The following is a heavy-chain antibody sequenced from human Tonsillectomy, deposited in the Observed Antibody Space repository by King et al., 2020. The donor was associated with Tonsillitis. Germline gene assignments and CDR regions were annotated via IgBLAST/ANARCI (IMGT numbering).Heavy chain of an antibody. CDR1: GFTFSDYG. CDR3: ANLPIDSFDI. Sequence: EQLVQSGGGVVQPGRSLRLSCAASGFTFSDYGMHWVRQAPGKGLECVATLSHDGSAKYYADSVKGRFTISRDNSKNILYLRMSSLRAADTAIYYCANLPIDSFDIWGQGTMVTVSS. V-gene: IGHV3-33*06. CDR2: LSHDGSAK. J-gene: IGHJ3*02.